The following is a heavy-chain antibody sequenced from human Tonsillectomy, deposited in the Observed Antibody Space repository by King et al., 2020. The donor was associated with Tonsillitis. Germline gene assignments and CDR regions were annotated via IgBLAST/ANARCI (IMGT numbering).Heavy chain of an antibody. Sequence: HVQLQQWGAGMLKPSETLSLTCAVYGGSFSGYYWSWIRQPPGKGLEWIGQINHSGYTNYNPSLKSRLTISVDTSKNQFSLNLNSVTAADTAVYYCARGPAAISGVSLVPPTYFTDWGQGTVVTVSS. D-gene: IGHD3-3*01. CDR2: INHSGYT. CDR3: ARGPAAISGVSLVPPTYFTD. CDR1: GGSFSGYY. V-gene: IGHV4-34*01. J-gene: IGHJ4*02.